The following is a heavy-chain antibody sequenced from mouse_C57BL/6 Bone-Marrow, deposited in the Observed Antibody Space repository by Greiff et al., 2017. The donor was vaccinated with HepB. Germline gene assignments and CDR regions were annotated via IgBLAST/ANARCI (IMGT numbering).Heavy chain of an antibody. D-gene: IGHD2-12*01. V-gene: IGHV1-81*01. CDR1: GYTFTSYG. Sequence: QVQLQQSGAELARPGASVKLSCKASGYTFTSYGISWVKQRTGQGLEWIGEIYPRSGNTYYNEKFKGKATLTADKSSSTAYMELRSLTSEDSAVYFCAAYDWFAYWGQGTLVTVSA. J-gene: IGHJ3*01. CDR3: AAYDWFAY. CDR2: IYPRSGNT.